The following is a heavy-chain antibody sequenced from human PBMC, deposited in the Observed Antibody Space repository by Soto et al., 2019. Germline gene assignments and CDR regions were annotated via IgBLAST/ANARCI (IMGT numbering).Heavy chain of an antibody. J-gene: IGHJ3*02. CDR3: GGQWLANGFVI. D-gene: IGHD3-22*01. CDR1: GGSISSRTYH. V-gene: IGHV4-39*01. Sequence: SETLSLTCTVSGGSISSRTYHWGWVRQSPGKGLEWIGHIFYDGRADYNPSLESRVTISVDTSTNQFSLRLTSVTAADTAVYYCGGQWLANGFVIWGQGTVVTVSS. CDR2: IFYDGRA.